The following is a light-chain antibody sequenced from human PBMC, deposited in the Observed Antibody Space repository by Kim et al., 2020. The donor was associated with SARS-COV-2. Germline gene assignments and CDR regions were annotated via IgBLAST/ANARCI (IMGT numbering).Light chain of an antibody. J-gene: IGKJ1*01. V-gene: IGKV3-11*01. CDR3: QQRGDWPT. CDR2: DAS. Sequence: SLGPGERAPLSCRASQSVSSYLAWYQQKPGQAPRLLIFDASNRATGIPARFSGSGSGTDFTLTISSLEPEDFAVYYCQQRGDWPTFGQGTKVEIK. CDR1: QSVSSY.